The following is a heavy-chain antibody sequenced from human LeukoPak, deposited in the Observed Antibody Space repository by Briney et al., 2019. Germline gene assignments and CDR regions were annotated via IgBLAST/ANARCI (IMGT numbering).Heavy chain of an antibody. J-gene: IGHJ4*02. CDR1: GYTFTGYY. CDR2: INPNSGGT. V-gene: IGHV1-2*02. CDR3: ARDLRLLWFGELLPNY. Sequence: ASVKVSCKASGYTFTGYYMHWVRQAPGQGLEWMGWINPNSGGTNYAQKLQGRVTMTTDTSTSTAYMELRSLGSDDTAVYYCARDLRLLWFGELLPNYWGQGTLVTVSS. D-gene: IGHD3-10*01.